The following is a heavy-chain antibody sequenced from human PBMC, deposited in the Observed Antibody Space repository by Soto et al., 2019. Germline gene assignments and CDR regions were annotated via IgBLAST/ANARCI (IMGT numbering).Heavy chain of an antibody. Sequence: PSETLSLTCTVSGASVSSGSYYWSWIRQSPGKGLEWIGYIYYSGTTNYNPSLRSRVTMSVDTSKNQLSLKLSSVTAADTAVYYCARDINWFDPWGQGTLVTSPQ. CDR1: GASVSSGSYY. J-gene: IGHJ5*02. V-gene: IGHV4-61*01. CDR3: ARDINWFDP. CDR2: IYYSGTT.